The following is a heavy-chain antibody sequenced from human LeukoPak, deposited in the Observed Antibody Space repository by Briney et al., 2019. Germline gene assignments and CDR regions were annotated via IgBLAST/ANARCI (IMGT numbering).Heavy chain of an antibody. D-gene: IGHD3-10*01. CDR3: ARGILWLEEPYDY. V-gene: IGHV3-7*01. CDR2: IKQDGSEK. CDR1: GFTFSSYW. Sequence: GGSLRLSCAASGFTFSSYWMSWVRQAPGKGLEWVANIKQDGSEKYYVDSVKGRFTISRDNAKNSLYLQMNSLRAEDTAVYYCARGILWLEEPYDYWGQGTLVTVSS. J-gene: IGHJ4*02.